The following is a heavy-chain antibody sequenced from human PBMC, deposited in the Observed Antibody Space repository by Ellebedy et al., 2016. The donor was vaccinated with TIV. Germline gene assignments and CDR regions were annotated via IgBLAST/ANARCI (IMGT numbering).Heavy chain of an antibody. CDR1: GFTFSAYA. V-gene: IGHV3-23*01. CDR2: ISGNGNSK. D-gene: IGHD1-14*01. Sequence: GGSLRLSXVSSGFTFSAYAVSWVRQAPGKGLECVSAISGNGNSKYYADSVKGRFTISRDNSKNTMYLQMNSLRVEDTAVYYCANIWYGRSVDAFDIWGQGTRVTVSS. CDR3: ANIWYGRSVDAFDI. J-gene: IGHJ3*02.